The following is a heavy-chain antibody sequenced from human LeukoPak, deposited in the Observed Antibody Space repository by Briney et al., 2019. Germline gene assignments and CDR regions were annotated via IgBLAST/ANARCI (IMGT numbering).Heavy chain of an antibody. V-gene: IGHV4-4*07. CDR2: IYTSGST. D-gene: IGHD2-2*01. CDR3: ARSPARYCSSTSCPPDY. J-gene: IGHJ4*02. Sequence: SETLSLTCTVSGGSISSYCWSWIRQPAGKGLEWIGRIYTSGSTNYNPYLKSRVTMSVDTSKNQFSLKLSSVTAADTAVYYCARSPARYCSSTSCPPDYWGQGTLVTVSS. CDR1: GGSISSYC.